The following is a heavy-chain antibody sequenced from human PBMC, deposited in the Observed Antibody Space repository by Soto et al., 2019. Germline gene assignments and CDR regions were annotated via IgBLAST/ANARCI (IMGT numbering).Heavy chain of an antibody. D-gene: IGHD5-12*01. CDR2: IYWDDDK. CDR3: ARLTRGVYDLDRLWEKFDY. V-gene: IGHV2-5*02. CDR1: GFSLSTNGMG. Sequence: QITVKESGLTLVKPTQTLTLTCTFSGFSLSTNGMGVGWIRQSPGKALEWLALIYWDDDKRYNPSLRSRLTTTQDTSKNQVDLTTTNMDPLDTATYYCARLTRGVYDLDRLWEKFDYWGQGTLVTVSS. J-gene: IGHJ4*02.